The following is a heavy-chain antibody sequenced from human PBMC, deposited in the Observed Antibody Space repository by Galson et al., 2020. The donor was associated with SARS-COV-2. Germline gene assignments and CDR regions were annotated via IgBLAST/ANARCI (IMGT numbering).Heavy chain of an antibody. CDR2: INPSGGST. CDR1: GYTFTSYY. Sequence: ASVKVSCKASGYTFTSYYMHWVRQAPGQGLEWMGIINPSGGSTSYAQKFQGRVTMTRDTSTSTVYMELSSLRSEDTAVYYCARDRSDCSGGSCYYFDYWCQGTLVTVSS. D-gene: IGHD2-15*01. J-gene: IGHJ4*02. V-gene: IGHV1-46*01. CDR3: ARDRSDCSGGSCYYFDY.